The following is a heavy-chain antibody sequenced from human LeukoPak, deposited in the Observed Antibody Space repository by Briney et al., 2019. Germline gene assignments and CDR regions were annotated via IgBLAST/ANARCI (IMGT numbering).Heavy chain of an antibody. Sequence: QPGGSLRLSCAASGFTFSSYEMNWVRQAPGKGLEWVSYISSSGSTIYYADSVKGRFTISRDNAKNSLYLQMNSLRAEDTAVYYCARDSAITIFFTPLMDVWGQGTTVTVSS. CDR3: ARDSAITIFFTPLMDV. J-gene: IGHJ6*02. V-gene: IGHV3-48*03. CDR2: ISSSGSTI. CDR1: GFTFSSYE. D-gene: IGHD3-9*01.